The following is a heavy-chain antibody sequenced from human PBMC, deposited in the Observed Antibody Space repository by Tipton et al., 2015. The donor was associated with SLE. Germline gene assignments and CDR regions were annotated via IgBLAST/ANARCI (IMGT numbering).Heavy chain of an antibody. CDR3: ASPYYYGSRSSDP. CDR1: GGSFSGYY. J-gene: IGHJ5*02. D-gene: IGHD3-10*01. CDR2: INHSGST. V-gene: IGHV4-34*01. Sequence: TLSLTCAVYGGSFSGYYWSWIRQPPGKGLEWIGEINHSGSTNYSPSLKSRVTISVDTSKNQFSLELSSVTAADTAVYYCASPYYYGSRSSDPWGQGTLVTVSA.